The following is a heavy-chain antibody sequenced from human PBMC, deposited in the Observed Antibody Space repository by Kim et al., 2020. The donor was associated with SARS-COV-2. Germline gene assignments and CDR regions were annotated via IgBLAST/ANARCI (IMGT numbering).Heavy chain of an antibody. V-gene: IGHV3-7*03. D-gene: IGHD5-12*01. CDR1: GFTFSNYW. CDR2: FRQDASGT. Sequence: GGSLRLSCAASGFTFSNYWMSWVRQAPGKGLEWVATFRQDASGTFYVDSVKGRFTISRDNAENSLFLHMSSLRAEDTAVYYCARLLSYIEARRIGYYF. CDR3: ARLLSYIEARRIGYYF. J-gene: IGHJ1*01.